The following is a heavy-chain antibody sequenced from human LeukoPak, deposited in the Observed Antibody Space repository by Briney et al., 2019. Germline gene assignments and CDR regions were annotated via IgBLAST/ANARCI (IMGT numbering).Heavy chain of an antibody. CDR1: GFTVSSNY. J-gene: IGHJ4*02. D-gene: IGHD3-22*01. Sequence: PGGSLRLSCAASGFTVSSNYMSWVRQAPGKGLEWVSVIYGGGSTYYADSVKGRFTISRDNSKNTLYLQMNSLRAEDTAVYYCARAPDSSGYYYISDYWGQGTLVTVSS. CDR3: ARAPDSSGYYYISDY. CDR2: IYGGGST. V-gene: IGHV3-53*01.